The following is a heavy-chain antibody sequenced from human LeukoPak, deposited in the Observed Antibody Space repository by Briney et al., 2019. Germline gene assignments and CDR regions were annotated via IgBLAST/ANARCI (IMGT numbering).Heavy chain of an antibody. CDR1: GVSISSRRYY. D-gene: IGHD3-10*01. CDR3: AREKVRGYAFDI. CDR2: IYTSEST. Sequence: PSETLSLTCTVSGVSISSRRYYWSWLRQPAGKGLEWIGRIYTSESTYYNPSLKSRVTISVDTSKNQFSLKLSSVTAADTAVYYCAREKVRGYAFDIWGQGTMVTVSS. V-gene: IGHV4-61*02. J-gene: IGHJ3*02.